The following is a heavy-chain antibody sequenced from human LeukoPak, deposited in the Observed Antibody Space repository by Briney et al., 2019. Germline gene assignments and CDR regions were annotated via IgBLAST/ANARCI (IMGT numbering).Heavy chain of an antibody. CDR2: IYYSGST. D-gene: IGHD5-12*01. CDR1: GGSISSYY. J-gene: IGHJ4*02. Sequence: TSETLSLTCTVSGGSISSYYWSWIRQPPGKGLEWIGYIYYSGSTNYNPSLKSRVTISVDTSKNQFSLKLSSVTAADTAVYYCAREFVDVDPPFDYWGQGTLVTVSS. CDR3: AREFVDVDPPFDY. V-gene: IGHV4-59*01.